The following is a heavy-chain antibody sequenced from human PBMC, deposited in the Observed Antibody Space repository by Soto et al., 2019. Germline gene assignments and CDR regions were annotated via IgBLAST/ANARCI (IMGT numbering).Heavy chain of an antibody. Sequence: PSETLSLTCGVSGGTVASSHWWSWVRQSPGGGLEWIGNVYHTGDTNFNPSLQSRVTISVDKSNNQFSLRLNSLTAADTAVYFCAREIVTAGGNNYFDPWGPGTLVT. CDR3: AREIVTAGGNNYFDP. V-gene: IGHV4-4*02. D-gene: IGHD2-21*02. CDR2: VYHTGDT. J-gene: IGHJ5*02. CDR1: GGTVASSHW.